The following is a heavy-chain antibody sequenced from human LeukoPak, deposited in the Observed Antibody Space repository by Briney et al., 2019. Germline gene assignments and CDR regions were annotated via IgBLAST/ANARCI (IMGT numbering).Heavy chain of an antibody. CDR2: PIFGTA. J-gene: IGHJ4*02. Sequence: PIFGTANYAQKFQGRVTITADESTSTAYMELSSLRSEDTAVYYCARDGDYHGSGSYYGFYWGQGTLVTVSS. D-gene: IGHD3-10*01. V-gene: IGHV1-69*01. CDR3: ARDGDYHGSGSYYGFY.